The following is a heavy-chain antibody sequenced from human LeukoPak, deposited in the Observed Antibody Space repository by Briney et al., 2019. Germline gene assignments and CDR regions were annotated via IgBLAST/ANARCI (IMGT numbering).Heavy chain of an antibody. CDR2: IHWYGSST. V-gene: IGHV3-74*01. Sequence: GGSLRLSCAASGFTFVSYWMHWVRQAPGKGLVWVSRIHWYGSSTDFADSVKGRFTISRDNPKNTLYLQMNSLRAEDTAVYYCARDAPGNTALDYWGQGTLVTVSS. CDR3: ARDAPGNTALDY. CDR1: GFTFVSYW. D-gene: IGHD5-18*01. J-gene: IGHJ4*02.